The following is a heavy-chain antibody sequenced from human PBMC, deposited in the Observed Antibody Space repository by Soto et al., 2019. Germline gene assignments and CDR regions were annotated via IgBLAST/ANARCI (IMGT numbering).Heavy chain of an antibody. D-gene: IGHD3-22*01. V-gene: IGHV1-69*13. Sequence: ASVKVSCKASGGTFSSYAISWVRQAPGQGLEWMGGIIPIFGTANYAQKFQGRVTITADESTSTAYMELSSLRSEDTAVYYCAREYYYDSSGYKLLNTSLDYWGQGTLVTVSS. CDR2: IIPIFGTA. CDR3: AREYYYDSSGYKLLNTSLDY. CDR1: GGTFSSYA. J-gene: IGHJ4*02.